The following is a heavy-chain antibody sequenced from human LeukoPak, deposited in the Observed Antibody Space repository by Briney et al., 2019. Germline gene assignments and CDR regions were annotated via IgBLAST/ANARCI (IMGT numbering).Heavy chain of an antibody. Sequence: SVKASCKASGGTFSSYAISWVRQAPGQGLEWMGRIIPILGIANYAQKFQGRVTITADKSTSTAYMELSSLRSEDTAVYYCARDESTSILWWWGQGTLVTVSS. D-gene: IGHD2-21*01. CDR3: ARDESTSILWW. J-gene: IGHJ1*01. V-gene: IGHV1-69*04. CDR2: IIPILGIA. CDR1: GGTFSSYA.